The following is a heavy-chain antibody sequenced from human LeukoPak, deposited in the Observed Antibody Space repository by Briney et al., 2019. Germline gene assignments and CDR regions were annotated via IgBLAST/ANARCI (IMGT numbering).Heavy chain of an antibody. V-gene: IGHV3-74*01. D-gene: IGHD6-19*01. CDR3: AKSHSVAVAGTYSTYYFDS. CDR1: GFTFSSYW. J-gene: IGHJ4*02. Sequence: PGGSLRLSCAASGFTFSSYWMHWVRQAPGKGLVWVSRINSDGSSTSYADSVKGRFTISRDNSRNTLYLQMSSLRAEDTAVYYCAKSHSVAVAGTYSTYYFDSWGQGTLVTVSS. CDR2: INSDGSST.